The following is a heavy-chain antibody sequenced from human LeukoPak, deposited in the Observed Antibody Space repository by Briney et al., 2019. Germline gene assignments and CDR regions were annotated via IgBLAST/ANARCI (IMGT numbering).Heavy chain of an antibody. Sequence: GGSLRLSCAASGFTFNKYGMSWVRQAPGKGLERVSGISGSGSNTYYAESVKDRFIISRDSTKNTLFLQVNSLRVEDTAVYYCAKYVFSYGAGSYLAHWGRGTLVSVSS. CDR2: ISGSGSNT. V-gene: IGHV3-23*01. CDR3: AKYVFSYGAGSYLAH. J-gene: IGHJ4*02. D-gene: IGHD3-10*01. CDR1: GFTFNKYG.